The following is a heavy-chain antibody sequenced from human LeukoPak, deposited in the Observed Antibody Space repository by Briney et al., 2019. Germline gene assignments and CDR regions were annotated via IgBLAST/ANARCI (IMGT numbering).Heavy chain of an antibody. J-gene: IGHJ4*02. V-gene: IGHV3-7*01. CDR2: INPDGSVT. D-gene: IGHD6-19*01. CDR1: GFTFRTSW. CDR3: VRDGWDHFYDY. Sequence: PGGSLRLSCAVSGFTFRTSWMTWVRQAPGKGLECVGNINPDGSVTAYLGSVKGRFTISRDNAENSLYLQMSSLRGEDTAVYYCVRDGWDHFYDYWGQGTLVTVSS.